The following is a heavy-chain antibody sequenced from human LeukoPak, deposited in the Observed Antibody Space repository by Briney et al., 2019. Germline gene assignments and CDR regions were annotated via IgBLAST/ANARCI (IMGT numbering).Heavy chain of an antibody. CDR2: IYYSGST. V-gene: IGHV4-30-4*08. Sequence: SQTLSLTCTVSGGSISSGDYYWSWIRQPPGTGLEWIGYIYYSGSTYYNPSLKSRVTISVDTSKKQFSLKLSSVTAADTAVYYCARGSFYDFWSGREKRPLDYWGQGTLVTVSS. J-gene: IGHJ4*02. D-gene: IGHD3-3*01. CDR1: GGSISSGDYY. CDR3: ARGSFYDFWSGREKRPLDY.